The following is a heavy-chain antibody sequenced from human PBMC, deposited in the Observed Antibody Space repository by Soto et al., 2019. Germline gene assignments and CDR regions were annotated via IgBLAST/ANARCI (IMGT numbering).Heavy chain of an antibody. V-gene: IGHV4-30-4*01. CDR3: ARLYTGYEAFDY. CDR2: IYYSGST. Sequence: TLSLTCSVSSGSINSGDYYWSWIRQSPGKGLEWIGYIYYSGSTYYNPSLKSRSTISIDTSKNQFFLDVDSVTAADTAVYYCARLYTGYEAFDYWGQGTLVTVSS. CDR1: SGSINSGDYY. D-gene: IGHD5-12*01. J-gene: IGHJ4*02.